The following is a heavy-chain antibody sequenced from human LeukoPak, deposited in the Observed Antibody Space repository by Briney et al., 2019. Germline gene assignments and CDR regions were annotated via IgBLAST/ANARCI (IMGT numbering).Heavy chain of an antibody. Sequence: GGSLRLSCAASGFAVFSNYMNWVRQAPGKGLEWVSVIYSDGDTSYADSVKGRFTISRDNSKNTLYLQMNSLRAEDTAVYYCAKDPYDSSSWIFDYWGQGTLVTVSS. D-gene: IGHD6-13*01. CDR1: GFAVFSNY. V-gene: IGHV3-66*01. J-gene: IGHJ4*02. CDR3: AKDPYDSSSWIFDY. CDR2: IYSDGDT.